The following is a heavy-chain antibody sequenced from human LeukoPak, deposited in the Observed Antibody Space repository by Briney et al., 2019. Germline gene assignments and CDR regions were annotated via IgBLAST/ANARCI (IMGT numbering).Heavy chain of an antibody. CDR2: ISGSGGST. CDR3: TILNYYYYYMDV. V-gene: IGHV3-23*01. J-gene: IGHJ6*03. D-gene: IGHD3-9*01. CDR1: GFTFSSYA. Sequence: GGSLRLSCAASGFTFSSYAVSWVRQAPGKGLEWVSAISGSGGSTYYADSVKGRFTISRDNSKNTLYLQMNSLRAEDTAVYYVTILNYYYYYMDVWGKGTTVTVSS.